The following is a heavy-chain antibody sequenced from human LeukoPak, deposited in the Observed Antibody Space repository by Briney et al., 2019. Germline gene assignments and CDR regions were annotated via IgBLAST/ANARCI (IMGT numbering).Heavy chain of an antibody. CDR1: GYTLTELS. J-gene: IGHJ3*02. CDR2: YDPKEGER. Sequence: ASVRVSCKVSGYTLTELSMHWVRQAPGKGLEWMGSYDPKEGERVNADKFQGRVTMTEDTSADTAYMELSSLRSEDTAVYYCATDRGGIIVIDAFDIWGQGTMVTVSS. V-gene: IGHV1-24*01. D-gene: IGHD3-16*02. CDR3: ATDRGGIIVIDAFDI.